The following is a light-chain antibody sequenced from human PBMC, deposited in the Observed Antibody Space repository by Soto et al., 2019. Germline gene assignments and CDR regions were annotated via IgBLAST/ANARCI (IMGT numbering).Light chain of an antibody. CDR3: QQLTDWPPQWT. Sequence: EIVLTQSPATLSLSPGERATLSCRASQSVSSRLAWYQQRPGQAPRLLISGASSRATGIPDRFSGSGSGTDFTLTISRLEPEDFALYYCQQLTDWPPQWTFGQGTKVDI. V-gene: IGKV3D-20*02. J-gene: IGKJ1*01. CDR1: QSVSSR. CDR2: GAS.